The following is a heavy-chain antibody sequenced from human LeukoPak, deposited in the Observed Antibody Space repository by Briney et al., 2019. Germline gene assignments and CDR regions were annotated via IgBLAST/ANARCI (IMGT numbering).Heavy chain of an antibody. D-gene: IGHD5-18*01. CDR2: ISGSGGST. CDR1: GFTFSSYA. J-gene: IGHJ4*02. CDR3: AKDPTAMVISFVDY. V-gene: IGHV3-23*01. Sequence: PGGSLRLSCAASGFTFSSYAMSWVRQAPGKGLEWVSAISGSGGSTYYADSVKGRFTISRDNSKNTLYLQMNSRRVEDTAVYYCAKDPTAMVISFVDYWGQGTLVTVSS.